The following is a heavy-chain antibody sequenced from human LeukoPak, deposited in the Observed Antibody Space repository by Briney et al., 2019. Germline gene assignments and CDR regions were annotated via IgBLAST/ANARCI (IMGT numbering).Heavy chain of an antibody. CDR3: AAGSGRSFDY. Sequence: SETLSLTCTVSGGSISRSSYYWGWIRQPPGKGLEWIGSVYYSGSTYYNPSLKSRVTISGDTSKNQFSLKLSSVTAADTAVYYCAAGSGRSFDYWGQGTLVTVSS. CDR1: GGSISRSSYY. CDR2: VYYSGST. J-gene: IGHJ4*02. D-gene: IGHD3-10*01. V-gene: IGHV4-39*01.